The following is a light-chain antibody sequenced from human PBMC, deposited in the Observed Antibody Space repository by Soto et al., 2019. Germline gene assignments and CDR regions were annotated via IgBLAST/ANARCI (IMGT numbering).Light chain of an antibody. CDR2: AAS. J-gene: IGKJ4*01. Sequence: CWQDQPGKAPTLLIYAASTLQSGVPSRFSGSGFGTDFTLTISSLQAEDFASYYCQQLRSYPSTFSGGTKVDIK. V-gene: IGKV1-9*01. CDR3: QQLRSYPST.